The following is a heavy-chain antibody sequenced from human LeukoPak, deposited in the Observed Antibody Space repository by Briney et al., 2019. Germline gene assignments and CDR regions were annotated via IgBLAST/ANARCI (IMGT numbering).Heavy chain of an antibody. V-gene: IGHV4-34*01. CDR1: GGSFSGYY. J-gene: IGHJ4*02. Sequence: SETLSLTCAVYGGSFSGYYWSWIRQPPGKGLEWIGEINHSGSTNYNPSLKSRVTISVDTSKNQFSLKVSSVTAADTAVYYCARVADHYYDRQFDYWGQGALVTVSS. CDR3: ARVADHYYDRQFDY. CDR2: INHSGST. D-gene: IGHD3-22*01.